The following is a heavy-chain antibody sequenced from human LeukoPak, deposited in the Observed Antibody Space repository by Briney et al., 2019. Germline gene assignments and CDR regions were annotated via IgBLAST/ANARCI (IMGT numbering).Heavy chain of an antibody. Sequence: SETLSLTCTVSGGSISSYYWSWVRQPPGKGLEWVGYICCSGSSNYNPSLKSRVTISVHTSKNQSSLKLSSVIAAATAVYYCAREQRGNTWFAPWGQGTLVTVSS. CDR2: ICCSGSS. CDR3: AREQRGNTWFAP. V-gene: IGHV4-59*01. J-gene: IGHJ5*02. CDR1: GGSISSYY.